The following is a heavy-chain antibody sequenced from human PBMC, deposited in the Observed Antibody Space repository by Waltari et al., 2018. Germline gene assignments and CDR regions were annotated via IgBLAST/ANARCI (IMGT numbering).Heavy chain of an antibody. CDR2: FDPEDAET. J-gene: IGHJ4*02. CDR1: GYSLTDLA. V-gene: IGHV1-24*01. Sequence: QVQLVQSGAEVKKPGASVRISCKISGYSLTDLAVHWVRQAPGKGLGWGGGFDPEDAETIVAQRFQGRVTMTEETSPETAYMELSSLSSEDTAVYFCAAKEAWGNRAFDYWGQGTLVTVSS. CDR3: AAKEAWGNRAFDY. D-gene: IGHD7-27*01.